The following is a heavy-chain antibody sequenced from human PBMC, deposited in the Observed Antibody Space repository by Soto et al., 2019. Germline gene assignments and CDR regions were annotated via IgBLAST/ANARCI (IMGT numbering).Heavy chain of an antibody. CDR3: ARAGSGSYYVQYFQH. V-gene: IGHV4-59*01. CDR1: GGSISSYY. Sequence: PSETLSLTCTVSGGSISSYYWSWIRQPPGKGLEWIGYIYYSGSTNYNPSLKSRVTISVDTSKNQFSLKLSSVTAADTAVYYCARAGSGSYYVQYFQHWGQGTLVTV. CDR2: IYYSGST. D-gene: IGHD1-26*01. J-gene: IGHJ1*01.